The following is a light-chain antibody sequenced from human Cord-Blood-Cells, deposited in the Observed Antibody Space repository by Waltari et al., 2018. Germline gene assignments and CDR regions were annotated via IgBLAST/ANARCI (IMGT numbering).Light chain of an antibody. CDR1: QSVSSN. Sequence: EIVMKQSPDTQSVYPGEKNTLPCRASQSVSSNLAWYQQKPGHAPRLLIYGASTRATGIPARFSGSGSGTEFTLTISSLQSEDFAVYYCQQYNNWPPLTFGGGTKVEIK. J-gene: IGKJ4*01. CDR3: QQYNNWPPLT. CDR2: GAS. V-gene: IGKV3-15*01.